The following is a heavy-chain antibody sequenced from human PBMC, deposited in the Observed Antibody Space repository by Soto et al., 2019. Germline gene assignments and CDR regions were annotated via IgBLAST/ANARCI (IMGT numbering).Heavy chain of an antibody. CDR1: GYTDTSYI. CDR3: ARDRYYDSSGYPHPDAFDI. V-gene: IGHV1-18*01. J-gene: IGHJ3*02. D-gene: IGHD3-22*01. CDR2: ISAYNGNT. Sequence: SFKISCKGSGYTDTSYIIGGVRQANRQGLEWMGWISAYNGNTNYAQKLQGRVTMTTDTSTSTAYMELRSLRSDDTAVYYCARDRYYDSSGYPHPDAFDIWGQGTMVTVSS.